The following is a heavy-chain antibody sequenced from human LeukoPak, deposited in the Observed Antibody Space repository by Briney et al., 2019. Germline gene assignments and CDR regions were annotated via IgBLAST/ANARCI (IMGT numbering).Heavy chain of an antibody. J-gene: IGHJ4*02. CDR1: GYTFTIYY. Sequence: WASVKVSCKASGYTFTIYYMHWVRQASGQGLEWMGIVNPSGDNTTHAQKFQGRVTMTKDTSTSAVHMELSSLRSEDTAVYYCARGSSYINPPDYWGQGTLVTVSS. CDR2: VNPSGDNT. V-gene: IGHV1-46*01. D-gene: IGHD4-11*01. CDR3: ARGSSYINPPDY.